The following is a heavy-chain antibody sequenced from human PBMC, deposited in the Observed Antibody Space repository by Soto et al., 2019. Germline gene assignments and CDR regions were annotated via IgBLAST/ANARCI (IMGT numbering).Heavy chain of an antibody. CDR3: ARQRTSVVTQAYFDV. CDR1: GGSFTSNNW. J-gene: IGHJ4*02. D-gene: IGHD2-21*02. Sequence: PSETLSLTCAVSGGSFTSNNWWTWVRQPPGQGLEWIGEIYRTGSTNYNPSLKSRVSMSIDTSKDQFSLKLKSVTAADTALYFCARQRTSVVTQAYFDVWGPGSLVTVSS. V-gene: IGHV4-4*02. CDR2: IYRTGST.